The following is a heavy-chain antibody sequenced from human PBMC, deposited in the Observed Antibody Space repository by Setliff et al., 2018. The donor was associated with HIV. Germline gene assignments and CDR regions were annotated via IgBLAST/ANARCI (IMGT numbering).Heavy chain of an antibody. CDR1: GDSITSNDDY. Sequence: PSETLSLTCTVSGDSITSNDDYWGWIRQPPGKGLEWIGIIHYNGRAYYDPSLKSRVSISVDSSQTHFSLRLRSVTASDTAVYYCAPLVGATGAPSYWGQGTLVTVSS. V-gene: IGHV4-39*02. CDR2: IHYNGRA. J-gene: IGHJ4*02. D-gene: IGHD1-26*01. CDR3: APLVGATGAPSY.